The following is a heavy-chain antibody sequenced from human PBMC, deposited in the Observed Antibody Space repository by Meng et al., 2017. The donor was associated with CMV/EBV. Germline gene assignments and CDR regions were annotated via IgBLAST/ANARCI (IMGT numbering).Heavy chain of an antibody. Sequence: GESLKISCAASGFTFSSYAMHWVRQAPGKGLEWVAVISYDGSNKYYADSVKGRFTISRDNAKNSLYLQMNSLRAEDTAVYYCARGGNYDFWSGAPYFDYWGQGTLVTVSS. D-gene: IGHD3-3*01. CDR2: ISYDGSNK. J-gene: IGHJ4*02. CDR1: GFTFSSYA. V-gene: IGHV3-30-3*01. CDR3: ARGGNYDFWSGAPYFDY.